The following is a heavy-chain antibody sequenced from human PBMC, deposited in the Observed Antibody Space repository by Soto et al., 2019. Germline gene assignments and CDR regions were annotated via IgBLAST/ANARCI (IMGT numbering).Heavy chain of an antibody. CDR3: ARTANWLDP. Sequence: SETLSLTCTVSGGSISSGSYHWGWIRQAPGKGLEWIGNTHYSGSAYYNPSLKSRVTISVDTSNSQVSLRLSSVTAADTAIYYCARTANWLDPWGQGTLVTV. J-gene: IGHJ5*02. CDR1: GGSISSGSYH. V-gene: IGHV4-39*01. CDR2: THYSGSA.